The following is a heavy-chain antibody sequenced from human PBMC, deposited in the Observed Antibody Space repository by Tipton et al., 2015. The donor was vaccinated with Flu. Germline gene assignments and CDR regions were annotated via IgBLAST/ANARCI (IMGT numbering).Heavy chain of an antibody. CDR1: GDSISTGSHY. Sequence: TLSLTCNVSGDSISTGSHYWNWIRQPAGKGLEWIGRIYTSGSTTYNPALQSRVTISVDTSKNQFSLRLSSVTAADTAVYFCAADHYFGSGSYYWGQGKMVTVSS. CDR3: AADHYFGSGSYY. J-gene: IGHJ4*02. CDR2: IYTSGST. V-gene: IGHV4-61*02. D-gene: IGHD3-10*01.